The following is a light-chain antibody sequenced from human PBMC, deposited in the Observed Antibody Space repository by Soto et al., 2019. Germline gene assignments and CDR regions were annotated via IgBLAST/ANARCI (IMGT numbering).Light chain of an antibody. Sequence: QSVLPQPASGSGSPGQSITISCTGTSSDVGGYNYVSWYQQHPGKAPKLMIYEVSNRPSGVSNRFSGSKSGNTASLTISGLQAEDEADYYCSSYTSSSSYVFATGTKVIVL. CDR3: SSYTSSSSYV. CDR1: SSDVGGYNY. J-gene: IGLJ1*01. V-gene: IGLV2-14*01. CDR2: EVS.